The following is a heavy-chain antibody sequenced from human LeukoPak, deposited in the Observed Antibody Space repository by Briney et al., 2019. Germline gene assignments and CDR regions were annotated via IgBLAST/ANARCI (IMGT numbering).Heavy chain of an antibody. CDR1: GGSISSYY. Sequence: SETLSLTCTVSGGSISSYYWSWIRQPAGKGLEWIGRIYTSGSTNYNPSLKSRVTMSVDTSENQFSLKLSSVTAADTAVYYCARERSDSSTYYYYMDVWGKGTTVTISS. V-gene: IGHV4-4*07. D-gene: IGHD3-22*01. CDR3: ARERSDSSTYYYYMDV. CDR2: IYTSGST. J-gene: IGHJ6*03.